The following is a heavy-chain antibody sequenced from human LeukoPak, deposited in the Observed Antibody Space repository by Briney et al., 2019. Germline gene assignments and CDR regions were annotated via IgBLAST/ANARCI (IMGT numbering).Heavy chain of an antibody. V-gene: IGHV1-18*01. CDR2: ISAYNGNT. D-gene: IGHD3-10*01. CDR3: ARVGITMVRGVIIAPFDY. CDR1: GYTFTSYG. Sequence: ASVKVSCKASGYTFTSYGISWVRQAPGQGLEWMGWISAYNGNTNYAQKLQGRVTMTRDTSASTAYMELSSLRSEDTAVYYCARVGITMVRGVIIAPFDYWGQGTLVTVSS. J-gene: IGHJ4*02.